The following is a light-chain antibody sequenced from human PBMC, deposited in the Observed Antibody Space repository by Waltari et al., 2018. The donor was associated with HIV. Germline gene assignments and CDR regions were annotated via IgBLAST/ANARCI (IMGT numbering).Light chain of an antibody. J-gene: IGLJ2*01. CDR1: TDDVGGYYY. Sequence: QSALIPPASVSGSPGQSITMSCPGTTDDVGGYYYAYWYQHHPGKAPKVLIYEVDNRPSGVSYRFSGSKSGNTASLTISGLQAEDEADYYCSSYRSYNTVVFGGGTKLTVL. CDR2: EVD. CDR3: SSYRSYNTVV. V-gene: IGLV2-14*01.